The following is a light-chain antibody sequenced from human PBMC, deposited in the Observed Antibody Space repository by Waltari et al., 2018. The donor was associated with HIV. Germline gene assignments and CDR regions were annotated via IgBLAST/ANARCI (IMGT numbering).Light chain of an antibody. V-gene: IGKV1-12*01. CDR3: QQANSFPLT. CDR2: AAS. Sequence: DIQMTQSPSSVSASVGDRVTITCRASQGISSWVACYQQKPGKAPKLLIYAASNLQSEVPARFGGSKAGPDFTLTISCLQPEDFATYYCQQANSFPLTFGGGTKVESK. CDR1: QGISSW. J-gene: IGKJ4*01.